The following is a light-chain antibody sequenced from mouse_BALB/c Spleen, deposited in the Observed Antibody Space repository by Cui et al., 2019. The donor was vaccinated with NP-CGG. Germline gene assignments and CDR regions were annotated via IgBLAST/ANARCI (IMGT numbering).Light chain of an antibody. CDR3: ALWYSNHWV. CDR1: TGAVTTNNF. CDR2: GTN. Sequence: QAVVTPEPAFTTSPGETVTLTCRSSTGAVTTNNFANWVQEKPDHLFTGLIGGTNNRAPGVPARFSGSLIGDKAALTITGAQTEDEAIYFCALWYSNHWVFGGGTKLTVL. J-gene: IGLJ1*01. V-gene: IGLV1*01.